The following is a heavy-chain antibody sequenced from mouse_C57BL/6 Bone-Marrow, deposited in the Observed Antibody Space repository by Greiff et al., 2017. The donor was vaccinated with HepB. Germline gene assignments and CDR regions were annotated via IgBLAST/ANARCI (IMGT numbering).Heavy chain of an antibody. D-gene: IGHD1-1*01. V-gene: IGHV1-37*01. CDR3: ARRGYYGSSFYWYFDV. CDR1: GYSFTGYF. Sequence: EVKLMESGPELVKPGASVKISCKASGYSFTGYFMNWVKQSHGKSLEWIGRINPYNGDTFYNQKFKGKATLTVDKSSSTAHMERLSLTSEDFAVYYCARRGYYGSSFYWYFDVWGTGTTVTVSS. CDR2: INPYNGDT. J-gene: IGHJ1*03.